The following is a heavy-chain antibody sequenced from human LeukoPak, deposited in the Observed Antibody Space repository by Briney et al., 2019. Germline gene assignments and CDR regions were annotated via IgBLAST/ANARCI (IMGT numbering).Heavy chain of an antibody. CDR3: AKGTSTYSSGSFDY. CDR2: ISYNGINE. Sequence: GGSLRLSCAASGFSFSDYNMHWVRQAPGKGLEWMAVISYNGINEYYADSVKGRFTISRDNSKSTLLLQMNSLRAEDTAVNYCAKGTSTYSSGSFDYWGRGTLVTVSS. V-gene: IGHV3-30*18. CDR1: GFSFSDYN. J-gene: IGHJ4*02. D-gene: IGHD6-19*01.